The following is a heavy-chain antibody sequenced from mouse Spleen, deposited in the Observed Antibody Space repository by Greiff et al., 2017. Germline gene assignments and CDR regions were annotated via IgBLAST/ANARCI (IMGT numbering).Heavy chain of an antibody. Sequence: EVQLQQSGAELVRPGASVKLSCTASGFNIKDDYMHWVKQRPEQGLEWIGWIDPENGDTEYASKFQGKATITADTSSNTAYLQLSSLTSEDTAVYYCTTLTTVVATKAYWGQGTLVTVSA. J-gene: IGHJ3*01. CDR2: IDPENGDT. CDR1: GFNIKDDY. V-gene: IGHV14-4*01. CDR3: TTLTTVVATKAY. D-gene: IGHD1-1*01.